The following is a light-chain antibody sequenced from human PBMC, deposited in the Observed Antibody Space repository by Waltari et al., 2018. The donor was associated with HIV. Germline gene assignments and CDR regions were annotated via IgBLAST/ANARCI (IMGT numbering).Light chain of an antibody. Sequence: QSALTQPASVSGFLRQSLNLSSTGISTDSRFYHYAAWSQQYPCKIPRLIIFDITNRPSGVSDHFSGSRAGNSASLTFSGLQSGDEAHYYCASNRLDYTLIFGGGTKLTVL. CDR3: ASNRLDYTLI. V-gene: IGLV2-14*03. CDR2: DIT. J-gene: IGLJ2*01. CDR1: STDSRFYHY.